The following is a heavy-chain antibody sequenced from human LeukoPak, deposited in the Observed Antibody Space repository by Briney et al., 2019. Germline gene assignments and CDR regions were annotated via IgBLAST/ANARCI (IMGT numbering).Heavy chain of an antibody. Sequence: ASVKVSCKASGYTFTSYGISWVRQAPGQGLEWMGWISAYNGNTNYAQKLQGRVTMTTDTSTSTAYMELRSLRSDDTAVYYCAREGSDYYDSSGYYSGHFDYWGQGTLVTVSS. CDR1: GYTFTSYG. CDR2: ISAYNGNT. V-gene: IGHV1-18*01. J-gene: IGHJ4*02. D-gene: IGHD3-22*01. CDR3: AREGSDYYDSSGYYSGHFDY.